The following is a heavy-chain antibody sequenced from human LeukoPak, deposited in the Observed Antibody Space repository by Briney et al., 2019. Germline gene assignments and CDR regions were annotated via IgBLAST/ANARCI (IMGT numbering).Heavy chain of an antibody. CDR1: GFTFSNAW. Sequence: PGGSLRLSCAASGFTFSNAWMSWVRQSPGKGLEWVSRIKSKTDGGTTDYAAPVKGRFTISRDDSKNTLYLQMNSLRAEDTAVYYCARDQSLWDAVIDDAFDIWGQGTMVTVSS. J-gene: IGHJ3*02. D-gene: IGHD3-16*02. V-gene: IGHV3-15*01. CDR2: IKSKTDGGTT. CDR3: ARDQSLWDAVIDDAFDI.